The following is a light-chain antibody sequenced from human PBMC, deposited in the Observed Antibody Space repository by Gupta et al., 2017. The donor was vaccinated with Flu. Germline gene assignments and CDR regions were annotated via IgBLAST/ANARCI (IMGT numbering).Light chain of an antibody. CDR1: SSNIESNA. CDR3: AAWDDSLSAWV. Sequence: QSPPTQPPSASATPGQRVTSSCSGSSSNIESNAVNWFQQPPGTAPKLLIYSNNQRPSGVADRFSGSKSGTTASLAISGLQSEDEADYHCAAWDDSLSAWVFGGGTKLTVL. J-gene: IGLJ3*02. CDR2: SNN. V-gene: IGLV1-44*01.